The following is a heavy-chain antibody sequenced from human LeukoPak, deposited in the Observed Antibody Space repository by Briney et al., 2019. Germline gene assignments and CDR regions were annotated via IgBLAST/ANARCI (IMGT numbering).Heavy chain of an antibody. CDR1: GFTFSSFW. V-gene: IGHV3-7*01. J-gene: IGHJ4*02. CDR2: IKQDGSEK. CDR3: AGNEWYFDY. Sequence: PGGSLRLSCAVSGFTFSSFWMHWVRQAPGKGPEWVAIIKQDGSEKYYVDSVKGRFTISRDNAKNSLYLQMNSLRAEDTAVYYCAGNEWYFDYWGQGTLVTVSS. D-gene: IGHD3-3*01.